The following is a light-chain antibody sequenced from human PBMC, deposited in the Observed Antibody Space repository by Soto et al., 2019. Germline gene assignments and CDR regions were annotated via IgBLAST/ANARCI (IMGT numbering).Light chain of an antibody. V-gene: IGKV3-15*01. CDR3: QKYNSWPPA. Sequence: EIVLTQSPATLSVSPGERATLYCRASQSVNSNLAWYQQKPGQAPRLLIYGASTRATATPARFSGSRSGTEFTLTISSLQSEDFAVYYCQKYNSWPPAFGQGTKVDI. CDR1: QSVNSN. CDR2: GAS. J-gene: IGKJ1*01.